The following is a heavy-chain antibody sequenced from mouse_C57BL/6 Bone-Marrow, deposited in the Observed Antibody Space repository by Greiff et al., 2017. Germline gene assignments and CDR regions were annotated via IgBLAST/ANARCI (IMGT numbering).Heavy chain of an antibody. V-gene: IGHV5-16*01. Sequence: EVMLVESEGGLVQPGSSMKLSCTASGFTFSDYYMAWVRQVPEKGLEWVANINYDGSSTYYLDSLKSRFIISRDNARNILYLQMSSLKSEDTATYYGAREGEFPHYFDYWGQGTTLTVSS. CDR2: INYDGSST. CDR3: AREGEFPHYFDY. J-gene: IGHJ2*01. CDR1: GFTFSDYY.